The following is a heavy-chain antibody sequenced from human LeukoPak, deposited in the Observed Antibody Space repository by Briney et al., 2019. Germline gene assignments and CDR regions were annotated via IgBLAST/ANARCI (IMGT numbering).Heavy chain of an antibody. D-gene: IGHD3-16*02. V-gene: IGHV3-9*01. J-gene: IGHJ4*02. CDR3: ARDILYRSGTPHKGNIFDY. CDR2: INWNIDTI. CDR1: GFTFNDYA. Sequence: GGSLRLSCAASGFTFNDYAMHWVRQAPGKGLEWVSGINWNIDTIGYADSVKGRFTISRDNAKNSLYLQMNSLTAEDTAFYYCARDILYRSGTPHKGNIFDYWGQGALVIVSS.